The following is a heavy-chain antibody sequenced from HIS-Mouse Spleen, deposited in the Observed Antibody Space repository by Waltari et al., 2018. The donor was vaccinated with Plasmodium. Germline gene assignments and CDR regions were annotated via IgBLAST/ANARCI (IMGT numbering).Heavy chain of an antibody. D-gene: IGHD1-26*01. V-gene: IGHV3-66*01. CDR1: GFRVSRNY. CDR3: ATPRVGGSYFDY. Sequence: EVQLVESGGGLVQPGGYLSLSCAASGFRVSRNYISCVRQAPGKGLEWVSVIYSGGSTYYADSVKGRFTISRDNSKNTLYLQMNSLRAEDTAVYYCATPRVGGSYFDYWGQGTLVTVSS. CDR2: IYSGGST. J-gene: IGHJ4*02.